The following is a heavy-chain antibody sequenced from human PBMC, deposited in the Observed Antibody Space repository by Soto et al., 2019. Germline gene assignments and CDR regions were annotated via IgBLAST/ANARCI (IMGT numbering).Heavy chain of an antibody. V-gene: IGHV1-18*01. CDR1: GYTFTSYG. Sequence: EASVKVSCKASGYTFTSYGISWVRQAPGQGLEWMGWISAYNGNTNYAQKLQGRVTMTTDTSTSTAYMELRSLRSDDTAVYYCARDNQVAAEEPYYYYYGMDVWGQGTTVTVSS. CDR3: ARDNQVAAEEPYYYYYGMDV. D-gene: IGHD6-13*01. CDR2: ISAYNGNT. J-gene: IGHJ6*02.